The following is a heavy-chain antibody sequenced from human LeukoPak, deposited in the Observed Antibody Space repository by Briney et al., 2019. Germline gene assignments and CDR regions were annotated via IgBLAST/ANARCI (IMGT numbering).Heavy chain of an antibody. CDR2: IIPIFGTA. V-gene: IGHV1-69*13. Sequence: ASVKVSCKASGYSFTGYYMHWVRQAPGQGLEWMGGIIPIFGTANYAQKFQGRVTITADESTSTAYMELSSLRSEDTAVYYCAGSSSGYYTDAFDIWGQGTMVTVSS. J-gene: IGHJ3*02. CDR3: AGSSSGYYTDAFDI. D-gene: IGHD3-22*01. CDR1: GYSFTGYY.